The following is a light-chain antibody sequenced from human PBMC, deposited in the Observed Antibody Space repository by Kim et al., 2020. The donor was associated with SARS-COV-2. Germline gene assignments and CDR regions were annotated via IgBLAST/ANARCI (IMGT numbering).Light chain of an antibody. CDR2: ATS. CDR1: KIFSIKY. Sequence: LAPGDRATRPCRDSKIFSIKYFAWSQQKPGQAPRLLIFATSGRATGIPDRFSGSGSGTDFTLTISRLEPEDFAVYYCLQYGISPYTFGQGTKLEI. V-gene: IGKV3-20*01. J-gene: IGKJ2*01. CDR3: LQYGISPYT.